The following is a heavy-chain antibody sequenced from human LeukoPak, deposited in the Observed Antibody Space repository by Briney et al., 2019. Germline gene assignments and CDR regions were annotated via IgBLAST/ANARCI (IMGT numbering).Heavy chain of an antibody. J-gene: IGHJ4*02. CDR3: ATGSLCSSTSCYTLDY. CDR1: GYTLTELS. Sequence: ASVKVSCKVSGYTLTELSMHWVRQAPGKGLEWMGGFDPEDGETIYAQKFQGRVTMTEDTSTDTAYMELSSLRSEDTAVYYWATGSLCSSTSCYTLDYWGQGTLVTVSS. V-gene: IGHV1-24*01. D-gene: IGHD2-2*02. CDR2: FDPEDGET.